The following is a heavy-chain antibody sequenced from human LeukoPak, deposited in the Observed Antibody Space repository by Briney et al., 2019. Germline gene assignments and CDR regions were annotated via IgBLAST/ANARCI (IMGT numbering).Heavy chain of an antibody. CDR3: TRGSQWELLGSCDY. V-gene: IGHV3-48*04. Sequence: PGGSLRLSCAASGFTFTTYSMIWVRQAPGKGLEWVSYISRNSDSAHYADSVRGRFTISRDNAKNSLYLQMNRLSAEDTAVYYCTRGSQWELLGSCDYWGQGTLVAVSS. CDR1: GFTFTTYS. CDR2: ISRNSDSA. D-gene: IGHD1-26*01. J-gene: IGHJ4*02.